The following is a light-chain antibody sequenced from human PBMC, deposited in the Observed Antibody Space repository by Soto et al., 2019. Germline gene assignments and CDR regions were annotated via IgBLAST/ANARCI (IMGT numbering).Light chain of an antibody. V-gene: IGLV2-14*03. Sequence: QSALTQPASVSGSHGQSITNSCTGTSSDIGAYNFVSWYQQHPGKAPKLMLYDVNIRPSGVSNRFSGSKSGNTASLTISGLQAEDEADYYCTSWTTSTTMIFGGGTHLTVL. CDR1: SSDIGAYNF. CDR3: TSWTTSTTMI. J-gene: IGLJ2*01. CDR2: DVN.